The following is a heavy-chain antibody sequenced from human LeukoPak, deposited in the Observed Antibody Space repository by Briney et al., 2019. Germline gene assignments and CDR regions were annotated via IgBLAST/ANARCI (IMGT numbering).Heavy chain of an antibody. Sequence: ASVKVSCKASGYTFTSYYMHWVRQAPGQGLEWMGIINPSGGSTSYAQKFQGRVTMTRDMSTSTVYMELSSLRSDDTAVYYCARDRVHYYGSGSDNWFDPWGQGTLVTVSS. D-gene: IGHD3-10*01. CDR2: INPSGGST. CDR3: ARDRVHYYGSGSDNWFDP. CDR1: GYTFTSYY. J-gene: IGHJ5*02. V-gene: IGHV1-46*01.